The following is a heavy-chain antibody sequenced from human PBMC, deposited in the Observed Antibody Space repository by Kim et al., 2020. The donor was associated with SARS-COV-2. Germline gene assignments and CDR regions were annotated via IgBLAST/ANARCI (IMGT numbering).Heavy chain of an antibody. Sequence: IYYAESVKGRITISRDNAKNSLYLQMNGLRAEDTAVYYCARGYDYGGADYWGQGTLVTVSS. J-gene: IGHJ4*02. V-gene: IGHV3-21*01. CDR3: ARGYDYGGADY. CDR2: I. D-gene: IGHD4-17*01.